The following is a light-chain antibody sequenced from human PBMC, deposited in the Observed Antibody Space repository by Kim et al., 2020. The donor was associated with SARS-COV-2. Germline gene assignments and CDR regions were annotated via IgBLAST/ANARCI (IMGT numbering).Light chain of an antibody. CDR2: GKN. CDR1: SLRSYY. J-gene: IGLJ3*02. Sequence: ALGQTVRITCQGDSLRSYYAIWYQQKPGQAPVLVIYGKNNRPSGIPDRFSGSSSGNTASLTITGAQAEDEADYDCNSRDSSGNHWVFGGGTKVTVL. V-gene: IGLV3-19*01. CDR3: NSRDSSGNHWV.